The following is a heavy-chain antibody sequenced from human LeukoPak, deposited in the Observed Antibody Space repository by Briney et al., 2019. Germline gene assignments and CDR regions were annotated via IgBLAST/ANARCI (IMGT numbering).Heavy chain of an antibody. J-gene: IGHJ3*02. V-gene: IGHV4-34*01. CDR2: INHSGST. D-gene: IGHD3-3*01. Sequence: SETLSLTCAVYGGSFSGYYWSWIRQPPGKGLEWIGEINHSGSTNYNPSLESRVTISVDTSKNQFSLKLSSVTAADTAVYYCARAKLRFLEWLLARDAFDIWGQGTMVTVSS. CDR3: ARAKLRFLEWLLARDAFDI. CDR1: GGSFSGYY.